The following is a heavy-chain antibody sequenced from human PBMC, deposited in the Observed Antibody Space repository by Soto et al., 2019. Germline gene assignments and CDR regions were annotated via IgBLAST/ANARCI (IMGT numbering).Heavy chain of an antibody. J-gene: IGHJ6*02. Sequence: QVQLQESGPGRVRPSGTLSLTCAVSGDSIIGTGWWSWVHQSPGKGLDWIGEVYHSGATNYNPSLKSRVTISVDTSRNQFSLNLGSVTAADTAVYYCVRNGYYSLDVWGQGTTVTVSS. D-gene: IGHD3-22*01. CDR1: GDSIIGTGW. V-gene: IGHV4-4*02. CDR2: VYHSGAT. CDR3: VRNGYYSLDV.